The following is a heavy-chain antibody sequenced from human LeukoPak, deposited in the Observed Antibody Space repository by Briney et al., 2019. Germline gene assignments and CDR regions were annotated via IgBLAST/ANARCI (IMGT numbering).Heavy chain of an antibody. V-gene: IGHV4-59*01. CDR2: IYYSGST. D-gene: IGHD6-6*01. J-gene: IGHJ6*02. CDR1: GGSISSYY. Sequence: ASETLSLTCTVSGGSISSYYWSWIRQPPGKGLEWIGYIYYSGSTNYNPSPKSRVTISVDTSKNQFSLKLSSVTAADTAVYYCARDRIWVAARPDGPNYYYYGMDVWGQGTTVTVSS. CDR3: ARDRIWVAARPDGPNYYYYGMDV.